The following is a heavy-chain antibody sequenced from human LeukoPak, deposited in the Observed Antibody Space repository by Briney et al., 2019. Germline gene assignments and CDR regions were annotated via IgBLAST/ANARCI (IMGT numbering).Heavy chain of an antibody. CDR3: ASLCYALH. CDR1: GGSFSGYY. V-gene: IGHV4-34*01. D-gene: IGHD3-3*01. Sequence: PSETLSLTCAVYGGSFSGYYWSWIRQPPGKGLEWIGEINHSGSTNYNPSLKSRVTISVDTSKNQFSLKLSSVTAADTAVYYCASLCYALHWGQGTLVTVS. J-gene: IGHJ4*02. CDR2: INHSGST.